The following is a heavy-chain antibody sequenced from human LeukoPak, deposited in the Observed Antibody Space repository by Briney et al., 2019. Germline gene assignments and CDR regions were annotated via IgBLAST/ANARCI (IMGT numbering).Heavy chain of an antibody. CDR2: ISGSDGRT. Sequence: GGSLRLSCAASGFTFSSYTMNWVRQAPGKGLEWVSSISGSDGRTFYADSVKGRFTISRDNSQNTLYMQMSSLRAEDTAVYYCASGFLDDFWSGHFWGQGTLVTVSS. V-gene: IGHV3-23*01. D-gene: IGHD3-3*01. CDR1: GFTFSSYT. CDR3: ASGFLDDFWSGHF. J-gene: IGHJ4*02.